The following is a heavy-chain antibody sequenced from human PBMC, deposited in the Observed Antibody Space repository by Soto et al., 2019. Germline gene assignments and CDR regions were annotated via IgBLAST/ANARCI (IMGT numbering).Heavy chain of an antibody. J-gene: IGHJ4*02. V-gene: IGHV1-69*02. CDR2: IIPILGIA. Sequence: QVQLVQSGAEVKKPGSSVKVSCKASGGTFSSYTISWVRQAPGQGLEWMGRIIPILGIANYAQKFQGRVTITANKSTSTAYMELSSLRSEDTAVYYCGGGGYYDFWSGYEFDYWGQGTLVTVSS. D-gene: IGHD3-3*01. CDR3: GGGGYYDFWSGYEFDY. CDR1: GGTFSSYT.